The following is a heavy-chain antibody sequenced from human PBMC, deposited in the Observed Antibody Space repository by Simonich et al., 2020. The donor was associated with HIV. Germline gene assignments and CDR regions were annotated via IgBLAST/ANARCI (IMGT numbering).Heavy chain of an antibody. CDR1: GFTFSNAW. J-gene: IGHJ4*02. Sequence: EVQLVESGGGLVKPGGSLRLSCAASGFTFSNAWMSWVRQAPGRGLEWVGRIKSNTDGGTTDYAASVKGRFTISRDDSKNTLYLQLNSLKTEDTAVYYCTTLRGVPVGDYFDYWGQGTLVTVSS. V-gene: IGHV3-15*01. CDR3: TTLRGVPVGDYFDY. CDR2: IKSNTDGGTT. D-gene: IGHD3-10*01.